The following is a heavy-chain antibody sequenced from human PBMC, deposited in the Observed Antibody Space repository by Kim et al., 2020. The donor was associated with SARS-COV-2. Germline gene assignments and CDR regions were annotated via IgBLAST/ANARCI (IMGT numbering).Heavy chain of an antibody. CDR2: ISGSGGST. CDR3: AKFDGLGTTHYYFDY. V-gene: IGHV3-23*01. Sequence: GGSLRLSCAASGFTFSSYAMSWVRQAPGKGLEWVSAISGSGGSTYYADSVKGRFTISRDNSKNTLYLQMNSLRAEDTAVYYCAKFDGLGTTHYYFDYWGQGTLVTVSS. D-gene: IGHD1-1*01. CDR1: GFTFSSYA. J-gene: IGHJ4*02.